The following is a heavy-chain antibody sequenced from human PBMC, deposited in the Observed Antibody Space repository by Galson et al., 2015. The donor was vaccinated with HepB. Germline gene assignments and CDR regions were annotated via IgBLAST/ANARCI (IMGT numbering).Heavy chain of an antibody. CDR3: ARDEAVTAILDYYYYGMDV. J-gene: IGHJ6*02. CDR2: IIPILGIA. V-gene: IGHV1-69*04. Sequence: SVKVSCKASGGTFSSYAISWVRQAPGQGLEWMGRIIPILGIANYAQKFQGRVTITADKSTSTAYMELSSLRSEDTAVYYCARDEAVTAILDYYYYGMDVWGQGTTVTDSS. CDR1: GGTFSSYA. D-gene: IGHD2-21*02.